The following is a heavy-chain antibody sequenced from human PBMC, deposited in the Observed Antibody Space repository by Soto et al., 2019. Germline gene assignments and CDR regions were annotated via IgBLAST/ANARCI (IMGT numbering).Heavy chain of an antibody. J-gene: IGHJ4*02. D-gene: IGHD1-7*01. CDR2: ISAYNGNT. CDR3: ASNWSYFQPLDY. V-gene: IGHV1-18*01. CDR1: GYTFTSYG. Sequence: ASVKVSCKASGYTFTSYGISWVRQAPGQGLEWMGWISAYNGNTNYAQKLQGRVTMTTDTSTSTAYMELRSLRSDDTAVYYCASNWSYFQPLDYWGQGTLVTVSS.